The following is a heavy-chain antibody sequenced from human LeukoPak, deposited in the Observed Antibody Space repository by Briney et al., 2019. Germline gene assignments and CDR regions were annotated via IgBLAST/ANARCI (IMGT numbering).Heavy chain of an antibody. CDR1: GFTLSSHN. CDR2: ISSSSSTI. J-gene: IGHJ3*02. Sequence: GGSLRLSCAASGFTLSSHNMNWVRQAPGKGLEWVSYISSSSSTIYYADSVKGRFTISRDNAKNSLYLQMNSLRAEDTAVYYCASQRSGLWLATGGDAFDIWGQGTMVTVSS. CDR3: ASQRSGLWLATGGDAFDI. V-gene: IGHV3-48*04. D-gene: IGHD6-19*01.